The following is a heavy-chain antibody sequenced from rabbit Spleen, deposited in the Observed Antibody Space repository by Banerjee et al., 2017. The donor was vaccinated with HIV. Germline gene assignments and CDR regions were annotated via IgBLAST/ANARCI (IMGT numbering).Heavy chain of an antibody. CDR3: ARDTGSSFSSYGMDL. CDR2: IAGSSSGFT. CDR1: GFDFRRFYL. V-gene: IGHV1S45*01. D-gene: IGHD8-1*01. J-gene: IGHJ6*01. Sequence: QEQLKETGGGLVQPGGSLTLSCKASGFDFRRFYLTWVRQAPGKGLEWISCIAGSSSGFTYSATWAKGRFTCSKTSSTTVTLQMTSLTVANTATYFCARDTGSSFSSYGMDLWGPGTLVT.